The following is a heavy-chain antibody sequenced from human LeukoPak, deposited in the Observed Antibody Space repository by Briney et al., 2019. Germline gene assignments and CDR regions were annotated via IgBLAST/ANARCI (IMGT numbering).Heavy chain of an antibody. V-gene: IGHV4-39*07. CDR2: IYYSGST. CDR3: ECGSYYRFDY. J-gene: IGHJ4*02. D-gene: IGHD1-26*01. CDR1: GGSISSSSYY. Sequence: SETLSLTCTVSGGSISSSSYYWGWIRQPRGKGLEWIGSIYYSGSTYYNPSLKSRVTISVDTSKNQFSLKLSSVTAADTAVYYCECGSYYRFDYWGQGTLVTVSS.